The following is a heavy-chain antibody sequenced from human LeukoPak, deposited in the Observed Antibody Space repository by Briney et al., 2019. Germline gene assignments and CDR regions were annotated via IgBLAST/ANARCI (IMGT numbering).Heavy chain of an antibody. V-gene: IGHV4-61*02. CDR3: ARVQSSPIFDY. CDR2: IYTSGST. D-gene: IGHD6-13*01. J-gene: IGHJ4*02. CDR1: GGSISSGSYY. Sequence: KPSETLSLTCTVSGGSISSGSYYWSWIRQPAGKGLEWIGRIYTSGSTNYNPSLKSRVTISVDTSKNQFSLKLSSVTAADTAVYYCARVQSSPIFDYWGQGTLVTVSS.